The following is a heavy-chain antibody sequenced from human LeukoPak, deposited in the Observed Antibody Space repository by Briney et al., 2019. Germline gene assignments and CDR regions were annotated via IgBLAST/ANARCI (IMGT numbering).Heavy chain of an antibody. D-gene: IGHD3-16*01. Sequence: SETLSLTCTVSGGSISSSSYYWGWIRQPPGKGLEWIGSIYYSGSTYYNPSLKSRVTISVDTSKNQFSLKLSSVTAADTAVYYCARGLRGSRRYFDPWGQGTLVTVSS. CDR1: GGSISSSSYY. CDR2: IYYSGST. J-gene: IGHJ4*02. CDR3: ARGLRGSRRYFDP. V-gene: IGHV4-39*01.